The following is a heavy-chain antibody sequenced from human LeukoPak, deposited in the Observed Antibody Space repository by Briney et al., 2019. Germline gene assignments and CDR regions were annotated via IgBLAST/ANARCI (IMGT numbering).Heavy chain of an antibody. D-gene: IGHD4-17*01. CDR1: GGTFSSYA. Sequence: GSSVKVSCKASGGTFSSYAISWVRQAPGQGLEWMGVINPSGGSTSYAQKFQGRVTMTRDTSTSTVYMELSSLRSEDTAVYYCARDDNGDNWFDPWGQGTLVTVSS. V-gene: IGHV1-46*01. J-gene: IGHJ5*02. CDR3: ARDDNGDNWFDP. CDR2: INPSGGST.